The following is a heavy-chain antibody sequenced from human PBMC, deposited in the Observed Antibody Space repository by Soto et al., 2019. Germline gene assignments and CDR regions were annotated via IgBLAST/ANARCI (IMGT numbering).Heavy chain of an antibody. CDR3: ARSHTSSSGEALDY. D-gene: IGHD6-6*01. CDR1: GFSFTSYA. J-gene: IGHJ4*02. Sequence: QVQLVESGGGVVQPGRSLRLSCAASGFSFTSYALHWVRQAPGKGLEWLAVVSNDGITTFYTNSVQGPFTISRDNSENTVYLQINSLSVDDTAVYHCARSHTSSSGEALDYWGQGTLVTVSS. CDR2: VSNDGITT. V-gene: IGHV3-30-3*01.